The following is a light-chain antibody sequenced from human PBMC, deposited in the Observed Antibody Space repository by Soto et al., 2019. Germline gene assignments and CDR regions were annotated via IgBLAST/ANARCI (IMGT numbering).Light chain of an antibody. J-gene: IGLJ6*01. V-gene: IGLV2-14*01. CDR1: SSDVGGYNY. CDR3: SSYAGTRLFV. CDR2: EVS. Sequence: QSVLTQPASVSGSPGQSITISCTGTSSDVGGYNYVSWSQQHPGKAPQLMIYEVSNRPSGVSNRFSGSKSGNTASLTISGLQAEDEADYYCSSYAGTRLFVFGSGTKLTVL.